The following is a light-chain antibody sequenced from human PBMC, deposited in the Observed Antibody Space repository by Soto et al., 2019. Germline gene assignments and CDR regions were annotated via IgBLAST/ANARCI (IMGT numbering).Light chain of an antibody. V-gene: IGLV1-51*01. CDR1: SSNIGNNY. J-gene: IGLJ1*01. CDR2: DNN. Sequence: SVLTQPPSVCPAPGQKVTISCSGSSSNIGNNYVSWYQQLPGTAPKLLIYDNNKRPSGIPDRFSGSRSGTSATLGITGLQAGDYAHFYCEPWDIRLSAGVFGTGTKVTVL. CDR3: EPWDIRLSAGV.